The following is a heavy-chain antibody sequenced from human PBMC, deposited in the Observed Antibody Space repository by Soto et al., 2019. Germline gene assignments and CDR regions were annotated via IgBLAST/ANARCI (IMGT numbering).Heavy chain of an antibody. CDR1: GYTFTSYG. CDR3: ATVTPRYYYGMDV. V-gene: IGHV1-18*01. CDR2: ISAYNGNT. J-gene: IGHJ6*02. Sequence: ASVKVSCRASGYTFTSYGISWVRQAPGQGLEWMGWISAYNGNTNYAQKLQGRVTMTTDTSTSTAYMELRSLRSDDTAVYYCATVTPRYYYGMDVWGQGTTVTVSS.